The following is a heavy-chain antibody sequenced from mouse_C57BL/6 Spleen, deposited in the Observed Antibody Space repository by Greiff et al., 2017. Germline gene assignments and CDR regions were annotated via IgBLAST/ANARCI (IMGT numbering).Heavy chain of an antibody. D-gene: IGHD1-1*01. CDR2: INPSSGYT. CDR1: GYTFTSYT. CDR3: ARCYGSSCYAMDY. J-gene: IGHJ4*01. Sequence: QVQLQQSGAELARPGASVTMSCKASGYTFTSYTMHWVKQRPGQGLEWIGYINPSSGYTTYNQKFKDKATLTADKSSSPAYMQLSSLTSEDSAVYYGARCYGSSCYAMDYRGQGTSVTVSS. V-gene: IGHV1-4*01.